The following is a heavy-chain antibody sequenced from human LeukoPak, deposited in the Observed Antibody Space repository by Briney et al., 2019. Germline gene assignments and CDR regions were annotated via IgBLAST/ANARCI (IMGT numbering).Heavy chain of an antibody. D-gene: IGHD6-19*01. CDR2: INPNSGGT. CDR1: GYTFTGYY. CDR3: ASAPGIAVAGNIDY. Sequence: ASVKVSCKASGYTFTGYYTHWVRQAPGQGLEWMGWINPNSGGTNYAQKFQGRVTMTRDTSISTAYMELSRLRSDDTAVYYCASAPGIAVAGNIDYWGQGTLVTVSS. V-gene: IGHV1-2*02. J-gene: IGHJ4*02.